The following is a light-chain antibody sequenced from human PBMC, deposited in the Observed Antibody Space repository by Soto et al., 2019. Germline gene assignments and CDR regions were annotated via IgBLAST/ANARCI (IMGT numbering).Light chain of an antibody. J-gene: IGKJ5*01. CDR2: GAS. V-gene: IGKV3-15*01. CDR3: QQAKSFPVT. Sequence: IVLTQSPATLSLSPGERATLSCRASQSVSSYLAWYQQKPGQAPRLLIYGASTRATGIPARFSGSGSGTEFTLTISSLQSEDFTTYYCQQAKSFPVTFGQGTRLEIK. CDR1: QSVSSY.